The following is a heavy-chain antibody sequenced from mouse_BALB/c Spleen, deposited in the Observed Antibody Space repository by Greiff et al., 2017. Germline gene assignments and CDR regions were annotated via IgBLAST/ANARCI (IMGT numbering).Heavy chain of an antibody. CDR1: GFTFSSYG. CDR3: ASNYPYYAMDY. D-gene: IGHD2-1*01. Sequence: EVQRVESGGGLVQPGGSLKLSCAASGFTFSSYGMSWVRQTPDKRLELVATINSNGGSTYYPDSVKGRFTISRDNAKNTLYLQMSSLKSEDTAMYYCASNYPYYAMDYWGQGTSVTVSS. J-gene: IGHJ4*01. V-gene: IGHV5-6-3*01. CDR2: INSNGGST.